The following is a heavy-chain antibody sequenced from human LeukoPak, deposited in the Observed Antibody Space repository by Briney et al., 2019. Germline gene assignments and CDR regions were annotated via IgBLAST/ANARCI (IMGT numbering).Heavy chain of an antibody. V-gene: IGHV1-46*01. Sequence: ASVKVSCKASGYTFTSYYMHWVRQAPGQGLEWMGIINPSGGSTSYAQKFQGRVTMTRDTSTSTVYMELSSLRSEDTAVYYCARDLLFGYSGYDLYFDCWGQGTLVTVSS. CDR1: GYTFTSYY. D-gene: IGHD5-12*01. CDR2: INPSGGST. CDR3: ARDLLFGYSGYDLYFDC. J-gene: IGHJ4*02.